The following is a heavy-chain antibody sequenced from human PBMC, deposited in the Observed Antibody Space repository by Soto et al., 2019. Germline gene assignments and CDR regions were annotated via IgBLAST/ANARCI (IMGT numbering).Heavy chain of an antibody. D-gene: IGHD3-16*02. CDR1: VFTFGDYA. CDR2: IRSKAYGGTT. Sequence: GSLRRSCTASVFTFGDYAMSWVRQAPGKGLEWVGFIRSKAYGGTTEYAASVKGRFTISRDDSKSIAYLQMNSLKTEDTAVYYCTRSLNYWGQGTLVTVSS. CDR3: TRSLNY. J-gene: IGHJ4*02. V-gene: IGHV3-49*04.